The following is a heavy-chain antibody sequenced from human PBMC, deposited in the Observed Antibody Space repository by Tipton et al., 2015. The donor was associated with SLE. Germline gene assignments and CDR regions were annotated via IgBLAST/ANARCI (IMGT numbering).Heavy chain of an antibody. Sequence: GSLRLSCAASGFTVSSNYMSWVRQAPGKGLEWVSIMYSGGRTYFADSVKGRFTVSRDNSENTLYLQMNSLRTEDTAVYYCARGYNYDFWSGLGYWGQGTPVTVSS. CDR1: GFTVSSNY. CDR3: ARGYNYDFWSGLGY. J-gene: IGHJ4*02. V-gene: IGHV3-66*02. D-gene: IGHD3-3*01. CDR2: MYSGGRT.